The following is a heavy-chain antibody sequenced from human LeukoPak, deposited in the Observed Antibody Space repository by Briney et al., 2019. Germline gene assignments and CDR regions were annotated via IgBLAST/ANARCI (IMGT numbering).Heavy chain of an antibody. CDR3: ARDLRYCTNGVCYEGSWFDP. V-gene: IGHV1-69*05. CDR2: IIPIFGTA. Sequence: SVKVSCKASGGSFSSYAISWVRQAPGQGLEWMGGIIPIFGTANYAQKFQGRVTITTDESTSTAYMELSSLRSEDTVVYYCARDLRYCTNGVCYEGSWFDPWGQGTLVTVSS. CDR1: GGSFSSYA. J-gene: IGHJ5*02. D-gene: IGHD2-8*01.